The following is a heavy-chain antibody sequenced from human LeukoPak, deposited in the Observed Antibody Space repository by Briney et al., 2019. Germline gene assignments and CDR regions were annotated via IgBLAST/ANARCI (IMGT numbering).Heavy chain of an antibody. CDR2: INHSGST. CDR3: ARTLTGISIAAFDP. CDR1: GGSFSGYY. Sequence: SETLSLTCAAYGGSFSGYYWSWIRQPPGKGLEWIGEINHSGSTNYNPSLKSRVTISVDTSKNQFSLKLSSVTAADTAVYYCARTLTGISIAAFDPWGQGTLVTVSS. V-gene: IGHV4-34*01. D-gene: IGHD6-6*01. J-gene: IGHJ5*02.